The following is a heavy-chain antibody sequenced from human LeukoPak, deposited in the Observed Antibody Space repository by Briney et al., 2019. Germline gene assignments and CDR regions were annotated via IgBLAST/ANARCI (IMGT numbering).Heavy chain of an antibody. Sequence: SETLSLTCTVSGGSISTYYWSWIRQPPGKGLEWIGYIHNSGSTNYNPSLKSRVTISVDTSKNQFSLKVNSVTAADTAVYYCARAGSDSGSYYSAYNYYGLDVWGQGTTVTVSS. CDR2: IHNSGST. V-gene: IGHV4-59*01. D-gene: IGHD3-10*01. J-gene: IGHJ6*02. CDR1: GGSISTYY. CDR3: ARAGSDSGSYYSAYNYYGLDV.